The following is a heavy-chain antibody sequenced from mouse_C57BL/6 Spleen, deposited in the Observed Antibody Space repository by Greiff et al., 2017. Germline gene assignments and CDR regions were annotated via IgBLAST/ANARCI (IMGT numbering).Heavy chain of an antibody. D-gene: IGHD2-4*01. V-gene: IGHV1-53*01. Sequence: QVQLQQPGTELVTPGASVKLSCKASGYTFTSYWMHWVKQRPGQGLEWIGNINPSNGGTNYNEKFKSKATLTVDKSSSTAYMQLSSLTSEDSAVDYCAREGDYDELFMDYWGQGTSVTVSS. CDR3: AREGDYDELFMDY. CDR1: GYTFTSYW. CDR2: INPSNGGT. J-gene: IGHJ4*01.